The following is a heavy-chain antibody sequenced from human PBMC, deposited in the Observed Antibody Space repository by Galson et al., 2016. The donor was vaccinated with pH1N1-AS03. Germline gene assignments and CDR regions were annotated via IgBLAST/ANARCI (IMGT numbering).Heavy chain of an antibody. V-gene: IGHV3-48*02. CDR2: IGSGGIPI. J-gene: IGHJ3*02. CDR1: GFTFSTYS. D-gene: IGHD5-24*01. CDR3: ARGWLENTFDI. Sequence: SLRLSCATSGFTFSTYSMDWVRQAPGRGLEWVSFIGSGGIPIYYADSVKGRFTISRDNARNSVYLQMNSLRDEDTAVYYCARGWLENTFDIWGPGTMVTVSS.